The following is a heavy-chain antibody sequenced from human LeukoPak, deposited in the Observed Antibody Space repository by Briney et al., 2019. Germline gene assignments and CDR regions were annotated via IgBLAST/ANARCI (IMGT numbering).Heavy chain of an antibody. D-gene: IGHD5-24*01. J-gene: IGHJ4*02. V-gene: IGHV5-51*01. CDR1: GYSFTSYW. CDR2: IHPGDSDT. Sequence: GESLKISCKGSGYSFTSYWIGWVRQMPGKGLEYMGIIHPGDSDTRYSPSFQGQVTISVDRSSSTAYIQWSRLKASDTAMYYCATHPGGLQSGFDNWGQGALVTVSS. CDR3: ATHPGGLQSGFDN.